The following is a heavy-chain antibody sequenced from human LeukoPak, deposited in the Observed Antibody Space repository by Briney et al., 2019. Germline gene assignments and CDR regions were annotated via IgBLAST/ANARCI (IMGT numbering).Heavy chain of an antibody. J-gene: IGHJ4*02. CDR1: GDSISSYY. CDR3: AGDRYYDSSGYYDY. CDR2: IYYSGST. V-gene: IGHV4-59*01. Sequence: PSETLSLTCTVSGDSISSYYWSWIRQPPGKGLEWIGYIYYSGSTNYNPSLKSRVTISVDTSKNQFSLKLSSVTAADTAVYYCAGDRYYDSSGYYDYWGQGTLVTVSS. D-gene: IGHD3-22*01.